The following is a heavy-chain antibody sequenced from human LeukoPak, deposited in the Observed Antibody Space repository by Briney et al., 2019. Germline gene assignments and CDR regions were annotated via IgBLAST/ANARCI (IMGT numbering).Heavy chain of an antibody. CDR2: INPNSGGT. D-gene: IGHD3-3*01. V-gene: IGHV1-2*04. Sequence: ASVKVSCKASGYTFTGYYMHWVRQAPEQGLEWMGWINPNSGGTNYAQKFQGWVTMTRDTSISTAYMELSRLRSDDTAVYYCARTYYDFWSGDYYGMDVWGQGTTVTVSS. J-gene: IGHJ6*02. CDR1: GYTFTGYY. CDR3: ARTYYDFWSGDYYGMDV.